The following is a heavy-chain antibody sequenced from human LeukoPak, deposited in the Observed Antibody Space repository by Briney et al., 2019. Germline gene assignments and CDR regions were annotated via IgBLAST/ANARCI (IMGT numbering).Heavy chain of an antibody. CDR3: AKRASDWYYFDY. D-gene: IGHD3-9*01. CDR1: GLTFSSCA. Sequence: GGSLRLSCAASGLTFSSCAMSWVRQAPGKGPEWVSVISASGASTYYADSVRGRFTISRDNSKNTLYLQISSLRAEDTAVYYCAKRASDWYYFDYWGQGNLVTVSS. V-gene: IGHV3-23*01. CDR2: ISASGAST. J-gene: IGHJ4*02.